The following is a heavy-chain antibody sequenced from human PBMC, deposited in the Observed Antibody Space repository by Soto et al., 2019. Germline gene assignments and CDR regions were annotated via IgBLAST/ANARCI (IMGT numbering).Heavy chain of an antibody. CDR1: GFTFSSYS. J-gene: IGHJ5*02. CDR3: ARESGYLNWFDT. CDR2: ISSSSSTM. V-gene: IGHV3-48*02. Sequence: GGSLRLSCATSGFTFSSYSMNWVPQAPGKGLEWVSYISSSSSTMYYADSVKGRFTISRDNAKNSLYLQMNSLRDEDTAVYYCARESGYLNWFDTWSQGTLVTLSS. D-gene: IGHD3-22*01.